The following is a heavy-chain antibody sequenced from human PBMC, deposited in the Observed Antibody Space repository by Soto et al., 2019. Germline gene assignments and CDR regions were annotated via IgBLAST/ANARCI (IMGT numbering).Heavy chain of an antibody. J-gene: IGHJ4*02. CDR1: GFTFSSYW. CDR2: IKQDGSEK. D-gene: IGHD3-3*01. V-gene: IGHV3-7*01. CDR3: ANSYDFWSRYYPFAY. Sequence: GGSLRLSCAASGFTFSSYWMSWVRQAPGKGLEWVANIKQDGSEKYYVDSVKGRFTISRDNAKNSLYLQMNSLRAEDTAVYYCANSYDFWSRYYPFAYWGQGTLVTVYS.